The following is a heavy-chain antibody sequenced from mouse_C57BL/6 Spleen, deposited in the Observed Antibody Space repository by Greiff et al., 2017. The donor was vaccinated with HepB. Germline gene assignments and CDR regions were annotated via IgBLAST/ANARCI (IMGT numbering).Heavy chain of an antibody. J-gene: IGHJ4*01. Sequence: QVQLQQPGAELVRPGTSVKLSCKASGYTFTSYWMHWVKQRPGQGLEWIGVIDPSDSYTNYNQKFKGKATFTVDTSSSTAYMQLSSLTSEDSAVYYCARGGDGYDASMDYWGQGTSVTVSS. CDR1: GYTFTSYW. CDR3: ARGGDGYDASMDY. CDR2: IDPSDSYT. D-gene: IGHD2-2*01. V-gene: IGHV1-59*01.